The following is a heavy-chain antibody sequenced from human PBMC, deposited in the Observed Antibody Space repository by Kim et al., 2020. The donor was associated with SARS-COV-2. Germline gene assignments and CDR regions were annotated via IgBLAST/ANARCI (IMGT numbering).Heavy chain of an antibody. CDR3: AGAAAPGDYYGMDV. J-gene: IGHJ6*02. D-gene: IGHD2-2*01. V-gene: IGHV3-23*01. CDR2: ISGSGGST. CDR1: GFTFSSYA. Sequence: GGSLRLSCAASGFTFSSYAMSWVRQAPGKGLEWVSAISGSGGSTYYSDSVKGRFTISRDNSKVTLYLQMNSLRAADTAVYYCAGAAAPGDYYGMDVWGQGTTVTVS.